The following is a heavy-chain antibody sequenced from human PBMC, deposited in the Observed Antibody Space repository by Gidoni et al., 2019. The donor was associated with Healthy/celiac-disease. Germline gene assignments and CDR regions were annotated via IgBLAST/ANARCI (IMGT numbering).Heavy chain of an antibody. Sequence: EVQLVESGGGLVKPGGSLRLSCAASGFTFSSYSMNWVRQAPGKGLEWVSSISSSSSYIYYADSVKGRFTISRDNAKNSLYLQMNSLRAEDTAVYYCARDHLSGWFGDPADYWGQGTLVTVSS. J-gene: IGHJ4*02. CDR1: GFTFSSYS. CDR3: ARDHLSGWFGDPADY. V-gene: IGHV3-21*01. CDR2: ISSSSSYI. D-gene: IGHD6-19*01.